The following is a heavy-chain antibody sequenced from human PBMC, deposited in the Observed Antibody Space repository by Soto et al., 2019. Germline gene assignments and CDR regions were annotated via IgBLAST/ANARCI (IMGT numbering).Heavy chain of an antibody. CDR3: ARGLQRRFGGYKGLGYHGMDV. V-gene: IGHV4-34*01. CDR2: IYNSGST. CDR1: GGAFSDYF. D-gene: IGHD5-12*01. Sequence: PSETLSITCAVNGGAFSDYFWSWVRQPRGKGLEWTGEIYNSGSTSHNPSLKSRVTISIDTSKNQFSLKLSSVSAADTAPYYCARGLQRRFGGYKGLGYHGMDVWGQGTTVTVS. J-gene: IGHJ6*02.